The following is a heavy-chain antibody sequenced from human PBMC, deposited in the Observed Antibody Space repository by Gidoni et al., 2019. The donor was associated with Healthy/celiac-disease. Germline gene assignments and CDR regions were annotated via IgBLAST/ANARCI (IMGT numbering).Heavy chain of an antibody. CDR1: GCSISSRSYY. CDR3: ARGGDSSGGRHPPLPGDSWFDP. V-gene: IGHV4-39*07. Sequence: QLQLQESGPGLVTPADTLPLTCTVSGCSISSRSYYWRWPRQPPGKGLEWFGSIYYSGSTYYNPSLKSRVTISVDTSKNQFSLKLSSVTAADTAVYYCARGGDSSGGRHPPLPGDSWFDPWGQGTLVTVSS. D-gene: IGHD6-19*01. CDR2: IYYSGST. J-gene: IGHJ5*02.